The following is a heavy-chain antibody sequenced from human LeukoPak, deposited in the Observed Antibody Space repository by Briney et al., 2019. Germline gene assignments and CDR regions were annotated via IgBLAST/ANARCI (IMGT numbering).Heavy chain of an antibody. CDR2: INSDGINT. CDR1: GFTFSNYW. Sequence: GGSLRLSCSASGFTFSNYWMHWVRQAPGKGLGWVSRINSDGINTSYADSVKGRFTISRDNAKNTLNLQMNSLRAEDTAVYYCARDLGQYYDTSDNWFDPWGQGTLVTVSS. V-gene: IGHV3-74*01. CDR3: ARDLGQYYDTSDNWFDP. J-gene: IGHJ5*02. D-gene: IGHD3-22*01.